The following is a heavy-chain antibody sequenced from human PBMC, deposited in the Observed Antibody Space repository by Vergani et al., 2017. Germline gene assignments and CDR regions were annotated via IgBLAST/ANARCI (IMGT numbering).Heavy chain of an antibody. Sequence: QVQLQESGPRLVKPSQTLSLTCTVSGGSVDVDEFSWSWIRQSPGKGLVWIGNIYFSGSTNYNPSLKSRVSMTVDTSKNQFFLKLTSVTAADTAVYFCARSPDTGDSIDSWGQGTLVTVSS. CDR1: GGSVDVDEFS. CDR3: ARSPDTGDSIDS. V-gene: IGHV4-30-4*08. D-gene: IGHD2-15*01. CDR2: IYFSGST. J-gene: IGHJ4*02.